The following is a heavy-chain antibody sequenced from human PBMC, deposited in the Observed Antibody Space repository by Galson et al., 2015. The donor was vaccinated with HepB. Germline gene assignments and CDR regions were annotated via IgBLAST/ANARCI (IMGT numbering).Heavy chain of an antibody. Sequence: SVKVSCKASGYTLTRNYMHWVRQAPGQGLEWMGIINPSGGSTSYAQKFRGRVTMTRDTSTSTVYMELSSLRSEDTVVYYCARGYDSTEYYAEGGFDIWGQGTMVTVSS. J-gene: IGHJ3*02. D-gene: IGHD3-22*01. CDR3: ARGYDSTEYYAEGGFDI. CDR1: GYTLTRNY. CDR2: INPSGGST. V-gene: IGHV1-46*01.